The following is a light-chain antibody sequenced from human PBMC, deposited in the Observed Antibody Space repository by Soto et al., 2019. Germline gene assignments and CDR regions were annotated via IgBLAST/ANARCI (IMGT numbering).Light chain of an antibody. CDR3: QDYGSSRT. V-gene: IGKV3-20*01. CDR2: GAS. J-gene: IGKJ1*01. CDR1: QGVNGNY. Sequence: NLLTQSPGTLSLSPGERATLSCGASQGVNGNYLAWYQQNPGQPPRLLMYGASNRAPGIPDRFSGSGSETDFTLTITRLEPEDFAVYYCQDYGSSRTFGQGTKVEMK.